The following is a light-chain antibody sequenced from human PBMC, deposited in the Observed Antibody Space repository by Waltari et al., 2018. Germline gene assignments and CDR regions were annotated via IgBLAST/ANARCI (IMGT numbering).Light chain of an antibody. Sequence: ASVSGSPGPSITISCTGTRSDVGSYNLVSWYQQRPGKAPQLMIYEVTKRPSEIPNRFAGSKSGHTASLTISGIQAEDEADYYCCSFTLSRTYVFGSGTKVTVL. J-gene: IGLJ1*01. CDR1: RSDVGSYNL. V-gene: IGLV2-23*02. CDR3: CSFTLSRTYV. CDR2: EVT.